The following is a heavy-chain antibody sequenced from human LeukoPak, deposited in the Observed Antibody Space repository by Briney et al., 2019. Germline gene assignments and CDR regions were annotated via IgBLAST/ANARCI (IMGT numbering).Heavy chain of an antibody. CDR3: ARVAPLYNLDY. CDR1: GFTFSSYG. J-gene: IGHJ4*02. Sequence: GGSLRLSCAASGFTFSSYGMHWVRQAPGKGLEWVAVISYDGSNKYYADSVRGRFTISRDNSKNTLYLQMNSLRAEDTAVYYCARVAPLYNLDYWGQGTLVTVSS. V-gene: IGHV3-30*12. CDR2: ISYDGSNK. D-gene: IGHD2-2*02.